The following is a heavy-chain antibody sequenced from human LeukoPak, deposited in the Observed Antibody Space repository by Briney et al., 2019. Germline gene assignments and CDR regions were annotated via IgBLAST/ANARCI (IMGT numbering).Heavy chain of an antibody. J-gene: IGHJ4*02. Sequence: PGGSLRLSCTASGFTFSSYAMSWVRQAPGKGLEWVSAISGSGGSTYYADSVKGRFTISRDNSKNTLYLQMNSLRAEDTAVYYCAKHYNFWSGYFTYWGQGTLVTVSS. CDR2: ISGSGGST. D-gene: IGHD3-3*01. CDR1: GFTFSSYA. CDR3: AKHYNFWSGYFTY. V-gene: IGHV3-23*01.